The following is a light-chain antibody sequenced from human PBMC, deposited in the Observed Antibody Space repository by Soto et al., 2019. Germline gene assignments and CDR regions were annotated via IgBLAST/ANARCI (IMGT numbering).Light chain of an antibody. CDR2: DTS. CDR1: QSVANSF. Sequence: EFVLTQSPGTLSLSPGERATISCRASQSVANSFIAWYQQKPGQAPRLLIYDTSSRASGIPDRFSGSGSGTDFTLTISRLETEDFAVFYCQQYGTSEIIFGQGTRLEIK. CDR3: QQYGTSEII. J-gene: IGKJ5*01. V-gene: IGKV3-20*01.